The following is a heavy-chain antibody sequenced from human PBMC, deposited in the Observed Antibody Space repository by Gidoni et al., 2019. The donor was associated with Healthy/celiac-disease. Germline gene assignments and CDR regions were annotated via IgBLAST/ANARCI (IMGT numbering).Heavy chain of an antibody. D-gene: IGHD2-2*01. J-gene: IGHJ4*02. CDR3: AKDSEYQLPPPGTIDY. Sequence: EVQLLESGGGLVQPGGSLRLSCAASGFTFSSYAMSWVRQAPGKGLEGVSAISGSGGSTYYADSVKGRFTISRDNSKNTLYLQMNSLRAEDTAVYYCAKDSEYQLPPPGTIDYWGQGTLVTVSS. CDR1: GFTFSSYA. V-gene: IGHV3-23*01. CDR2: ISGSGGST.